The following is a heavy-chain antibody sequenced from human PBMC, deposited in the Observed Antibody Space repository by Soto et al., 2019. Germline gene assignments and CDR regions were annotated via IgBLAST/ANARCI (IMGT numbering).Heavy chain of an antibody. D-gene: IGHD5-12*01. CDR3: ARGGWLRQDWFDP. CDR1: GGSITSSSYY. J-gene: IGHJ5*02. CDR2: MYYNGNP. Sequence: PSETLSLTCTVSGGSITSSSYYWGWVRQSPGKGLEWIGNMYYNGNPPSNPSLQSRVTISVDTSKNQFSLKLSSVTAADTAVYYCARGGWLRQDWFDPWGQGTLVTVSS. V-gene: IGHV4-39*07.